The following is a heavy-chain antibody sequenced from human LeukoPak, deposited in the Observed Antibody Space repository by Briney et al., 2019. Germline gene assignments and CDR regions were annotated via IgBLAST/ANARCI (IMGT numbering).Heavy chain of an antibody. CDR1: GFTFSSYS. CDR3: ARDGTVVTAPHYYFDY. J-gene: IGHJ4*02. V-gene: IGHV3-48*04. D-gene: IGHD2-21*02. CDR2: ISSSSSTI. Sequence: GGSLRLSCAASGFTFSSYSMNWVRQAPGKGLEWVSYISSSSSTIYYADSVKGRYTISRDNAKNSLYLQMNSLRAEDTAVYYCARDGTVVTAPHYYFDYWGQGTLVTVSS.